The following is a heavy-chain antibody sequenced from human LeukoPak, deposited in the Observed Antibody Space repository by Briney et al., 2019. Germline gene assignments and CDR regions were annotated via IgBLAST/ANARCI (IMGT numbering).Heavy chain of an antibody. D-gene: IGHD5-18*01. CDR1: GGSFSGYY. Sequence: SESLSLTWAVYGGSFSGYYWRWVRHPPGKGLEWVGEINHSGSTNYNPSLKSRVTISVDTSTHQFSLKLSSVTAADTAVYYCARSFSGYSYGRLVYWGQGTLVTVSS. V-gene: IGHV4-34*01. CDR2: INHSGST. J-gene: IGHJ4*02. CDR3: ARSFSGYSYGRLVY.